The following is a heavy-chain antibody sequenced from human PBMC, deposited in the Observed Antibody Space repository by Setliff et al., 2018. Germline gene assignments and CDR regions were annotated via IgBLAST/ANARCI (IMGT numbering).Heavy chain of an antibody. J-gene: IGHJ5*02. CDR1: GFSFSNYG. CDR2: IRSKTSGFAT. V-gene: IGHV3-73*01. Sequence: GGSLRLSCVVSGFSFSNYGVHWVRQASGKGLEWVGRIRSKTSGFATAYSASVKGRFTISRDDSMNTAYLQMDSLRTEDTAVYYCSRAVDGRTWFDPWGQGALVTVSS. D-gene: IGHD6-19*01. CDR3: SRAVDGRTWFDP.